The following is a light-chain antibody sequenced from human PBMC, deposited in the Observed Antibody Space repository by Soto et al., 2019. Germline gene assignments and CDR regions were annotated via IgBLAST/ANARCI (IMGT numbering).Light chain of an antibody. CDR3: QQYNSYPYT. V-gene: IGKV1-5*01. CDR1: QSISSW. Sequence: GDRVTITCRASQSISSWLAWYQQKPGKAPKLLIYDASSLESGVPSRFSGSGSGTEFTLTISSLQPDDFATYYCQQYNSYPYTFGHGNKLEIK. CDR2: DAS. J-gene: IGKJ2*01.